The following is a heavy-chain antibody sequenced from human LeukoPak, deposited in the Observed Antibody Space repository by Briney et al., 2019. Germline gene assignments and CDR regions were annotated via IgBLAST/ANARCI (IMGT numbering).Heavy chain of an antibody. Sequence: KPSETLSLTCTVSGYSISNGYYWDWIRQPPGRGLEWIGNIYRSGSTSYNPSLKSRVTISEDTSKNQFSLKVNSVTAADTAVYYGARRHSSGWFYYWGQGTLVTVSS. CDR3: ARRHSSGWFYY. J-gene: IGHJ4*02. V-gene: IGHV4-38-2*02. D-gene: IGHD6-19*01. CDR1: GYSISNGYY. CDR2: IYRSGST.